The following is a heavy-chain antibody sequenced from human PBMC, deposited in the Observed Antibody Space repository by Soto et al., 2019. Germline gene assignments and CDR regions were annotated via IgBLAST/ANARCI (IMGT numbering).Heavy chain of an antibody. J-gene: IGHJ6*03. D-gene: IGHD4-17*01. CDR3: ARQTTVTPHYYYYYYMDV. V-gene: IGHV4-59*08. CDR1: GGSISSYY. Sequence: SETLSLTCTVSGGSISSYYWSWIRQPPGKGLEWIGYIYYSGSTNYNPSLKSRVTISVDTSKNQFSLKLSSVTAADTAVYYCARQTTVTPHYYYYYYMDVWGKGTKVTVSS. CDR2: IYYSGST.